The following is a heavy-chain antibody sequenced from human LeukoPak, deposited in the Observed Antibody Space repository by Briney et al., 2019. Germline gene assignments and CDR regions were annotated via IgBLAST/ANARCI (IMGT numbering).Heavy chain of an antibody. D-gene: IGHD4-23*01. CDR1: GGSISSGSYY. Sequence: SETLFLTCTVSGGSISSGSYYWIWIRQPAGKGLEWIGRIYTSGSTNYNPSLKSRVTISVDTSKNRFSLKLSSVTAADTAVYYCARDREVTPYYFDYWGQGTLVTVSS. CDR3: ARDREVTPYYFDY. V-gene: IGHV4-61*02. CDR2: IYTSGST. J-gene: IGHJ4*02.